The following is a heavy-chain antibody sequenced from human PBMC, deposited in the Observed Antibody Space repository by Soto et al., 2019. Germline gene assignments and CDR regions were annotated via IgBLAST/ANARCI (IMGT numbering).Heavy chain of an antibody. CDR3: TRRPSIAAAGTGDRLSYGMDV. CDR2: IRSKANSYAE. D-gene: IGHD6-13*01. V-gene: IGHV3-73*01. J-gene: IGHJ6*02. CDR1: GFTFSGSA. Sequence: GGSLRLSCAASGFTFSGSAMHWVRQASGKGLEWVGRIRSKANSYAEAYAASGKGRFTISRDDSMNTAYLQLNSLKTEDTAVYYCTRRPSIAAAGTGDRLSYGMDVWGQGTTVTVSS.